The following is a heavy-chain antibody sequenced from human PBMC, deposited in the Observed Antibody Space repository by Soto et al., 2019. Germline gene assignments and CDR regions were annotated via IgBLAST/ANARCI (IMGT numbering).Heavy chain of an antibody. J-gene: IGHJ4*02. CDR3: ARTPGY. CDR2: IYYSGST. Sequence: SETLSLNCPVWGYCSSRGGYYWSWIRQHPGKGLEWIGYIYYSGSTYYNPSLKSRVTISVDTSKNQFSLKLSSVTAADTAVYYCARTPGYWGQGTRVTVSS. CDR1: GYCSSRGGYY. V-gene: IGHV4-31*03.